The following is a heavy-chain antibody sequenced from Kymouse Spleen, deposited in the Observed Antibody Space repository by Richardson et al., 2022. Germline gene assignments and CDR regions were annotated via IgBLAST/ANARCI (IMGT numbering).Heavy chain of an antibody. J-gene: IGHJ4*02. CDR1: GFTFSSYG. CDR3: ARASYYYGSGSSFDY. D-gene: IGHD3-10*01. Sequence: QVQLVESGGGVVQPGRSLRLSCAASGFTFSSYGMHWVRQAPGKGLEWVAVIWYDGSNKYYADSVKGRFTISRDNSKNTLYLQMNSLRAEDTAVYYCARASYYYGSGSSFDYWGQGTLVTVSS. CDR2: IWYDGSNK. V-gene: IGHV3-33*01.